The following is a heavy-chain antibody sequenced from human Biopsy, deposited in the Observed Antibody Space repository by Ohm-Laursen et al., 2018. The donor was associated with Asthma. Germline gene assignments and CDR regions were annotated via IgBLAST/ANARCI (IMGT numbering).Heavy chain of an antibody. J-gene: IGHJ4*02. CDR3: AGQYGGNSPPLE. D-gene: IGHD4-23*01. CDR2: ISKDASTQ. Sequence: SLRLSCAAPGFSFSNFAIHWVRQAPGKGLEWVGVISKDASTQDYADSVKGRFTISRDNSKNTLDLQMNSLRAEDTAVYYCAGQYGGNSPPLEWGQGTLVTVSS. CDR1: GFSFSNFA. V-gene: IGHV3-30*01.